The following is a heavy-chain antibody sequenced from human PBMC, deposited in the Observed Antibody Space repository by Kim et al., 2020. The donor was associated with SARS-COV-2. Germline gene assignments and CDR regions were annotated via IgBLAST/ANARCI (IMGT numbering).Heavy chain of an antibody. CDR2: INPCGGST. CDR1: GYTFTNYY. D-gene: IGHD2-2*01. J-gene: IGHJ6*02. V-gene: IGHV1-46*01. Sequence: ASVKVSCKASGYTFTNYYIHWVRQAPGQGLEWMGVINPCGGSTRYPQRLQGRVTMPGDTSTGTVYMQLSSLRSEDTAVYYCARDTRYSTSWYGISLNHYYCAMDVWGQGTTVTCSS. CDR3: ARDTRYSTSWYGISLNHYYCAMDV.